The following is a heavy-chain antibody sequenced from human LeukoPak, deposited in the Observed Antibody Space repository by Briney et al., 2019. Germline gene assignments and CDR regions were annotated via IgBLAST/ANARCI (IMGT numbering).Heavy chain of an antibody. D-gene: IGHD6-13*01. Sequence: SETLSLTCAVYGGSFSDYYWNWIRQPPGKGLEWIGEINHSGSTNYNPSLKSRVTISVDTSKNQLSLRLSSVTAADTAVYYCARARIAAAGHFDYWGQGTLVTVSS. CDR2: INHSGST. CDR3: ARARIAAAGHFDY. V-gene: IGHV4-34*01. J-gene: IGHJ4*02. CDR1: GGSFSDYY.